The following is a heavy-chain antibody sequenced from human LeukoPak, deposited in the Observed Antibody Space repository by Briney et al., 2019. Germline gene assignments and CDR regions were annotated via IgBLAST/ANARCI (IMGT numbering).Heavy chain of an antibody. CDR1: GFTFSSYA. CDR2: IYYSGST. Sequence: GSLRLSCAASGFTFSSYAMSWVRQAPGKGLEWIGSIYYSGSTYYNPSLKSRVTISVDTSKNQFSLKLSSVTAADTAVYYCALGSGNGWFDPWGQGTLVTVSS. V-gene: IGHV4-38-2*01. D-gene: IGHD3-10*01. CDR3: ALGSGNGWFDP. J-gene: IGHJ5*02.